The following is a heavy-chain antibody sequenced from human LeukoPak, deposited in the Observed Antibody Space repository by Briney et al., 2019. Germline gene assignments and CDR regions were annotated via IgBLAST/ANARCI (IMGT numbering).Heavy chain of an antibody. CDR1: GFTFSHYE. Sequence: GGSLRLSCAASGFTFSHYEMNWVRQAPGKGPEWVSYISTTGTTIFYADSVKGRFTISRDNAKNSLFLQMHSLRAEDTAVYYCARGFAPHDFWGQGTLVTVSS. V-gene: IGHV3-48*03. CDR2: ISTTGTTI. CDR3: ARGFAPHDF. J-gene: IGHJ4*02.